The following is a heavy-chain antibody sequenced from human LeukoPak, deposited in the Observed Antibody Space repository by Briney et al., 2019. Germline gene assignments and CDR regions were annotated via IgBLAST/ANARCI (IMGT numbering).Heavy chain of an antibody. V-gene: IGHV4-59*01. J-gene: IGHJ3*02. CDR3: ARDYSMTHAFDI. D-gene: IGHD1-26*01. CDR1: GGSMSDYY. CDR2: IHYTGST. Sequence: SETLSLTCTVSGGSMSDYYWSWIRQPPGKGLEWIGYIHYTGSTNYNPSLKSRVTISIDTSKNQFSLKLSSVTAADTALYYCARDYSMTHAFDIWGQGTLVTVSS.